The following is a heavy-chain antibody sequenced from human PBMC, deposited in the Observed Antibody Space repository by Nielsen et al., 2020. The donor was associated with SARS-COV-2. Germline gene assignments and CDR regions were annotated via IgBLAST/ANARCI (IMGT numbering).Heavy chain of an antibody. CDR1: GFTFSSYG. Sequence: GGSLRLSCAASGFTFSSYGMHWVRQAPGKGLEWVAVIWYDGSNKYYADSVKGRFTISRDNSKNTLYLQMNSLRAEDTAVYYCARDSRSRLGELSLSFDYWGQGTLVTVSS. V-gene: IGHV3-33*08. J-gene: IGHJ4*02. CDR2: IWYDGSNK. CDR3: ARDSRSRLGELSLSFDY. D-gene: IGHD3-16*02.